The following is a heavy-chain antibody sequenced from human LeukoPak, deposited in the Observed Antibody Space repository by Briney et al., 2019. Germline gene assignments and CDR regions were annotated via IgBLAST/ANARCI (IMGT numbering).Heavy chain of an antibody. CDR2: ISSSSSYI. Sequence: PGGSPRLSCAASGFTFSTYAMSWVRQAPGRGLEWVSSISSSSSYIYYADSVKGRFTISRDNAKNSLYLQMNSLRAEDTAVYYCARVFVMGAILEGFDPWGQGTLVTVSS. CDR1: GFTFSTYA. D-gene: IGHD1-26*01. V-gene: IGHV3-21*01. J-gene: IGHJ5*02. CDR3: ARVFVMGAILEGFDP.